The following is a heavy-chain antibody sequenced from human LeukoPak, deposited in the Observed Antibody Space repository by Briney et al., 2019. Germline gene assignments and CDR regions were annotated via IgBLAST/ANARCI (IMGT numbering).Heavy chain of an antibody. CDR3: ARQTMVRATQVGWFDP. J-gene: IGHJ5*02. D-gene: IGHD3-10*01. CDR1: GFTFSSYS. CDR2: ISSSSSYI. Sequence: GGSLRLSCAASGFTFSSYSMNWVRQAPGKGLEWVSYISSSSSYIYYADSVKGRFTISRDNAKDSLYLQMNSLRAEDTAVYYCARQTMVRATQVGWFDPWGQGTLVTVSS. V-gene: IGHV3-21*01.